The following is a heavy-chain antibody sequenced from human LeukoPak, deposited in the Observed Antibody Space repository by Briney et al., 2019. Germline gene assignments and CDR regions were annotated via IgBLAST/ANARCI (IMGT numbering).Heavy chain of an antibody. V-gene: IGHV3-43*02. J-gene: IGHJ6*03. Sequence: GGSLRLSCAASGFTFDDYAMHWVRQAPGKGLEWVSLISGDGGSTYYADSVKGRFTISRDDSKNSLYLQMNSMRTEDTALYYCAKEGVVVVAATGFFETYYMDVWGKGTTVTVSS. D-gene: IGHD2-15*01. CDR3: AKEGVVVVAATGFFETYYMDV. CDR2: ISGDGGST. CDR1: GFTFDDYA.